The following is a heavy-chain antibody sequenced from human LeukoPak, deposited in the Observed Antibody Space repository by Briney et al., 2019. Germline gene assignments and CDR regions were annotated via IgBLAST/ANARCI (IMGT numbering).Heavy chain of an antibody. CDR3: ARIFGTTSRYYYYMDV. Sequence: GASVKASCKASGGTFSSYAISWVRQAPGQGLEWMGGIIPIFGTANYAQKFQGRVTITADESTSTAYMELSSLRSEDTAVYYRARIFGTTSRYYYYMDVWGKGTTVTVSS. J-gene: IGHJ6*03. CDR2: IIPIFGTA. D-gene: IGHD1-7*01. CDR1: GGTFSSYA. V-gene: IGHV1-69*01.